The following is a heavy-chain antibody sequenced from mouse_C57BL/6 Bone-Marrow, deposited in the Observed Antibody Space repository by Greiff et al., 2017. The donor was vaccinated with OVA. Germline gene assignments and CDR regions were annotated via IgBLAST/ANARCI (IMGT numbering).Heavy chain of an antibody. J-gene: IGHJ3*01. V-gene: IGHV5-17*01. D-gene: IGHD3-1*01. Sequence: EVMLVVSGGGLVKPGGSLKLSCAASGFTFSDYAMHWVRQAPEKGLEWVAYISSGGSTIYYADTVKGRFTISRDNAKNTLYLQMISLRSEDTAMYYGARSVCSAWFAYWGQGTLVTVSA. CDR3: ARSVCSAWFAY. CDR1: GFTFSDYA. CDR2: ISSGGSTI.